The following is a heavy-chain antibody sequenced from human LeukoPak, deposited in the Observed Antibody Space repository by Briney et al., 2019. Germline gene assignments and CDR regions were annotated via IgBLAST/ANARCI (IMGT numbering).Heavy chain of an antibody. J-gene: IGHJ4*02. Sequence: SETLSLTCTVSAGSISSYYWSWIRQPAGKGPEWIGRIYTSGSTNYNPSLKSRVTMSLDTSKKQFSLKLRSVTGADTAVYYCARDGVAVAGTLDYWGQGTLVTVSS. CDR3: ARDGVAVAGTLDY. CDR2: IYTSGST. D-gene: IGHD6-19*01. CDR1: AGSISSYY. V-gene: IGHV4-4*07.